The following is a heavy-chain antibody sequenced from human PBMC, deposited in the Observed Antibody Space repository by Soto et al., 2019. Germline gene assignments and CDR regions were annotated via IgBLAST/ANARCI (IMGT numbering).Heavy chain of an antibody. V-gene: IGHV4-30-4*01. CDR2: IYSSGHT. CDR1: GASVSSGDYY. D-gene: IGHD7-27*01. Sequence: QVQLQVSGPGLVEPSQTLSLTCTVSGASVSSGDYYWTWIRQPPGKDLEWIGYIYSSGHTNYNPCLSSRATVTKDTSQNQLSQKLSSVTAADTAVYYCARRVTGGGERFDPWGQGPLVTVSS. J-gene: IGHJ5*02. CDR3: ARRVTGGGERFDP.